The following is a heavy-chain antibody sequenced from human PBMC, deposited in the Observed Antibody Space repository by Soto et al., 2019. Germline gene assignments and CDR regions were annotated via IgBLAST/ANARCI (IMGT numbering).Heavy chain of an antibody. J-gene: IGHJ4*02. CDR2: ISYDGSNK. V-gene: IGHV3-30-3*01. D-gene: IGHD3-22*01. CDR3: ARDKDYYDSSGYYGY. Sequence: GWSLRLSCASSVFTFISYAMHWVRQAPGKGLEWVAVISYDGSNKYYADSVKGRFTISRDNSKNTLYLQMNSLRAEDTAVYYCARDKDYYDSSGYYGYWGQGTLVTVSS. CDR1: VFTFISYA.